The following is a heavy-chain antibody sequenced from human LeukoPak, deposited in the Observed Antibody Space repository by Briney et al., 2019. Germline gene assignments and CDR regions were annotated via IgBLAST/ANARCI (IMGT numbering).Heavy chain of an antibody. J-gene: IGHJ4*02. Sequence: SETLSLTCTVSGYSISSGYYWGWIRQPPGKGLEWIGSIYHSGSTYYNPSLKSRVTISVDTSKNQFSLKLISVTAADTAVYYCARLEQQLNFDYWGQGTLVTVSS. CDR1: GYSISSGYY. V-gene: IGHV4-38-2*02. CDR3: ARLEQQLNFDY. CDR2: IYHSGST. D-gene: IGHD6-13*01.